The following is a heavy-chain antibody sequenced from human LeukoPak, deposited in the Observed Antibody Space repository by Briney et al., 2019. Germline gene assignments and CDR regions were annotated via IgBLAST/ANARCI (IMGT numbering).Heavy chain of an antibody. CDR1: GFSLSTSGVG. Sequence: SGPTLVKPTQTLTLTCTFSGFSLSTSGVGVGWIRQPPGKALEWLALIYWNDDKRYSPSLKSRLTITKDTSKNQVVLTMTNMDPVDTATYYCAHSGRSSTSCYNYYYYGMDVWGQGTTVTVSS. CDR3: AHSGRSSTSCYNYYYYGMDV. CDR2: IYWNDDK. J-gene: IGHJ6*02. V-gene: IGHV2-5*01. D-gene: IGHD2-2*02.